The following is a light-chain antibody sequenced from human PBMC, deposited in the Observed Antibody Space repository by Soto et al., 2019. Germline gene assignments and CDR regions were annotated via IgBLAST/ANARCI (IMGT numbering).Light chain of an antibody. V-gene: IGLV2-8*01. J-gene: IGLJ1*01. Sequence: SVLTQPPSASGSPGQSVTISCTGTKSDIGVYDFVSWYQHHPGKAPRLIIYEVVQRPSGVPDRFSGSKSGNTASLTVSGLQAADEADYFCKSYAGSNTYVFGSGTKVTVV. CDR2: EVV. CDR1: KSDIGVYDF. CDR3: KSYAGSNTYV.